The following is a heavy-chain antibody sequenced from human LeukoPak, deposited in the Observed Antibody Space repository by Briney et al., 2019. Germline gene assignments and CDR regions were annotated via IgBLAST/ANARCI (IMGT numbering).Heavy chain of an antibody. J-gene: IGHJ4*02. CDR1: GFTFSAYW. Sequence: GGSLRLSCEASGFTFSAYWMHWVRQAPGKGLVWVSRINSDGSTTSYAGSVKGRFTISRDNAKNTLYLQMNRLRAGDTAVYFCARSPHDYWGQGTLVTVSS. V-gene: IGHV3-74*01. CDR2: INSDGSTT. CDR3: ARSPHDY.